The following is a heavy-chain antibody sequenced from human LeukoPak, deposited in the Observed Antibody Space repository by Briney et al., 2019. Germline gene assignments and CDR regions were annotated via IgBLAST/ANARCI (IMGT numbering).Heavy chain of an antibody. CDR3: AKAYGDDRSYYFDY. D-gene: IGHD4-17*01. Sequence: GRSLRLPCAASGFTFDDYAMHWVRQAPGKGLEWVSGISWNSGSIGYADSVKGRFTISRDNAKNSLYLQMNSLRAEDMALYYCAKAYGDDRSYYFDYWGQGTLVTVPS. J-gene: IGHJ4*02. CDR1: GFTFDDYA. V-gene: IGHV3-9*03. CDR2: ISWNSGSI.